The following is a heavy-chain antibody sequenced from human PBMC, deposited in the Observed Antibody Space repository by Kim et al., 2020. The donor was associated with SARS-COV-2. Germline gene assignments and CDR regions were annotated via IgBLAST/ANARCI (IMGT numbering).Heavy chain of an antibody. CDR3: ARYGRDENGSGSYPPYGMDV. Sequence: RVTISVDTSKNQFSLKLSSVTAADTAVYYCARYGRDENGSGSYPPYGMDVWGQGTTVTVSS. D-gene: IGHD3-10*01. J-gene: IGHJ6*02. V-gene: IGHV4-34*01.